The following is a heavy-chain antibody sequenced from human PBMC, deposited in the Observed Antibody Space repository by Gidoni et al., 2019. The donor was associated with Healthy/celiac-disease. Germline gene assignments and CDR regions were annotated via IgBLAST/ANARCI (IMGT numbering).Heavy chain of an antibody. CDR3: ARGSTTRWAAAGLDTNWFDP. V-gene: IGHV1-69*06. CDR1: GGTFSSYA. J-gene: IGHJ5*02. CDR2: IIPIFGTA. D-gene: IGHD6-13*01. Sequence: QVQLVQSGAEVKKPGSSVKVSCKASGGTFSSYAISWVRQAPGQGLEWMGGIIPIFGTANYAQKFQGRVTITADKSTSTAYMELSSLRSEDTAVYYCARGSTTRWAAAGLDTNWFDPWGQGTLVTVSS.